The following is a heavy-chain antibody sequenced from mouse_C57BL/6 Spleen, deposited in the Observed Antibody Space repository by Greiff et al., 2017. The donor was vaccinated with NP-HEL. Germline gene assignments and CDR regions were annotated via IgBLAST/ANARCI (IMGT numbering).Heavy chain of an antibody. D-gene: IGHD2-4*01. Sequence: EVKLQESGGGLVKPGGSLKLSCAASGFTFSDYGMHWVRQAPEKGLEWVAYISSGSSTIYYADTVKGRFTISRDNAKNTLFLQMTSLRSEDTAMYYCARIYYDYDETYWGQGTLVTVSA. CDR3: ARIYYDYDETY. CDR2: ISSGSSTI. CDR1: GFTFSDYG. V-gene: IGHV5-17*01. J-gene: IGHJ3*01.